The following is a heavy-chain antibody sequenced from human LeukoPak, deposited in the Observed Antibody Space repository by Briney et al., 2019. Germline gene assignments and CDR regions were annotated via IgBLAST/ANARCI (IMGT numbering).Heavy chain of an antibody. CDR2: ISAYNGNT. CDR3: ARDQLEEAFGSGSSLSFDY. D-gene: IGHD3-10*01. J-gene: IGHJ4*02. Sequence: ASVKVSCKPSGYTFTSYGLSWVRQAPGQGLEWMGWISAYNGNTNDAQKLQGRVTMTTDTSTSTAYMELRSLRSDDTAVYYCARDQLEEAFGSGSSLSFDYWGQGTLVTVSS. V-gene: IGHV1-18*01. CDR1: GYTFTSYG.